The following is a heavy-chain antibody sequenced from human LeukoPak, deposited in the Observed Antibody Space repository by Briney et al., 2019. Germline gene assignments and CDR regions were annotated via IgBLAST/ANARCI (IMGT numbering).Heavy chain of an antibody. CDR1: GFTFSSYG. CDR2: ISYDGSNE. CDR3: ARDKDTSYLSSFDY. D-gene: IGHD2-2*01. J-gene: IGHJ4*02. V-gene: IGHV3-30*19. Sequence: PGGSLRLSCAASGFTFSSYGMHWVRQAPGKGLEWVAIISYDGSNEYYADSVKGRFTISRDNSKNTLYLQMNSLRAADTAVYYCARDKDTSYLSSFDYWGQGTLVTVSS.